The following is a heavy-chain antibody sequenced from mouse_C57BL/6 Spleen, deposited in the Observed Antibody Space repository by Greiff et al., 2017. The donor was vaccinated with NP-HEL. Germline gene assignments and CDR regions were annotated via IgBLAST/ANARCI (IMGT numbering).Heavy chain of an antibody. CDR3: ARLLRTGYAMDY. CDR2: ISYSGST. J-gene: IGHJ4*01. V-gene: IGHV3-8*01. Sequence: EVKLMESGPGLAKPSQTLSLTCSVTGYSITSDYWNWIRKFPGNKLEYMGYISYSGSTYYHPSLKSPISTTRDTSKNQYYLQLNSVTTEDTATYYCARLLRTGYAMDYWGQGTSVTVSS. CDR1: GYSITSDY. D-gene: IGHD1-1*01.